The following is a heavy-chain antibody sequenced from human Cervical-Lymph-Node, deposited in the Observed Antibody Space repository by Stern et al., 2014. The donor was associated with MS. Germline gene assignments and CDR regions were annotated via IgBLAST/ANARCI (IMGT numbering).Heavy chain of an antibody. J-gene: IGHJ4*02. CDR2: ISYDGSKK. CDR3: AREDYRNYSPHIDY. Sequence: VQLVESGGGVVQPGRSVRLSCAASGFSFSSYTMHWVRQAPGKGLEWVTSISYDGSKKNYAASVNGRFTISRETSKNTLYLQMNSLRVEDTAVYYCAREDYRNYSPHIDYWGQGTLVTVSS. V-gene: IGHV3-30-3*01. D-gene: IGHD4-11*01. CDR1: GFSFSSYT.